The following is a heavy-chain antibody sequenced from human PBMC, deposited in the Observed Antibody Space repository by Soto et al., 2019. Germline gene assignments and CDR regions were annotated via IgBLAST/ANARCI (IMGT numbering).Heavy chain of an antibody. CDR3: AREAGTTRYYGMDV. V-gene: IGHV3-33*01. Sequence: QVPLVESGGGVVQPGRSLRLSCAASGFTFSSYGMHWVRQAPGKGLEWVAVIWYDGSNKYYADSVKGRFTISRDNSKNTLYLQMNSLRAEDTAVYYCAREAGTTRYYGMDVWGQGTTVTVSS. J-gene: IGHJ6*02. CDR1: GFTFSSYG. D-gene: IGHD1-7*01. CDR2: IWYDGSNK.